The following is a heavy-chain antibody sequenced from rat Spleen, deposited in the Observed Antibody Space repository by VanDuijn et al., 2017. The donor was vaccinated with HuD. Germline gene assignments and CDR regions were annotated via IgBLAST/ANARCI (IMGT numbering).Heavy chain of an antibody. D-gene: IGHD4-3*01. CDR3: ARGFGFYTGDYFDY. J-gene: IGHJ2*01. CDR1: GFTLSRYH. Sequence: QVQLKESGPGLVQPSQTLSLTCTVSGFTLSRYHVHWVRQPPGKGLEWIAAISSGGSTYSNSVLKSRLSISRDTSKSQIFLKMNSLQTEDIATYYCARGFGFYTGDYFDYWGQGVMVTVSS. CDR2: ISSGGST. V-gene: IGHV2S12*01.